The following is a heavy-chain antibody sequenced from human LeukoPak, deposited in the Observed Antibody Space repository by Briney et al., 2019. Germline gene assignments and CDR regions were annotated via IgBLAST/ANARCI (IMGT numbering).Heavy chain of an antibody. Sequence: ASVKLSCKASGYTFTIYAMHWVRQRPAQRLEWMGWINAGNGNTKYSQKFQGRVTITRDTSARTAYMELSSLRSEDTAVYYCARGSNWNDEGGWFDPWGQGTLVTVSS. V-gene: IGHV1-3*01. CDR3: ARGSNWNDEGGWFDP. CDR2: INAGNGNT. J-gene: IGHJ5*02. CDR1: GYTFTIYA. D-gene: IGHD1-1*01.